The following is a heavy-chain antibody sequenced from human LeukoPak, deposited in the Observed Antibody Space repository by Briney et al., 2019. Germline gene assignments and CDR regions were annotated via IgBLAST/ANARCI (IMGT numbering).Heavy chain of an antibody. Sequence: PSETLSLTCTVSGGSISSYYWSWIRQPPGKGLEWIGYIYYSGSTNYNPSLKSRVTISVDTSKNQFSLKLSSVTAADTAMYYCAGGTGFIIKDWGQGTLVTVSS. V-gene: IGHV4-59*01. D-gene: IGHD3-9*01. J-gene: IGHJ4*02. CDR1: GGSISSYY. CDR2: IYYSGST. CDR3: AGGTGFIIKD.